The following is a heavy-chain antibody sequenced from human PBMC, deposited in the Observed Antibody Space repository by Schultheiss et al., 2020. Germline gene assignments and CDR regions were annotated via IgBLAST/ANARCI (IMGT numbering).Heavy chain of an antibody. V-gene: IGHV4-59*05. J-gene: IGHJ6*02. CDR1: GGSISSYY. Sequence: SETLSLTCTVSGGSISSYYWSWIRQPPGKGLEWIGRIYYSGSTYYNPSLKSRVTISVDTSKNQFSLKLSSVTAEDTAVYYCAREVAVAGTRFYYYYGMDVWGQGTTVTVSS. D-gene: IGHD6-19*01. CDR2: IYYSGST. CDR3: AREVAVAGTRFYYYYGMDV.